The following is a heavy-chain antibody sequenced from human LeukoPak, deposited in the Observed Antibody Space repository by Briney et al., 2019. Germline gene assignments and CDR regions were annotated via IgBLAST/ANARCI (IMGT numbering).Heavy chain of an antibody. CDR2: IKQDGSEK. CDR3: AKTIGFYYDKSGFDS. D-gene: IGHD3-22*01. CDR1: GFTFSSYW. J-gene: IGHJ5*01. Sequence: PGGSLRLSCAASGFTFSSYWMSWVRQAPGKGLEWVANIKQDGSEKYYVDSVKGRFTISRDNSRNTLFLQMNSLRVEDTAVYYCAKTIGFYYDKSGFDSWGQGTLVTVSS. V-gene: IGHV3-7*01.